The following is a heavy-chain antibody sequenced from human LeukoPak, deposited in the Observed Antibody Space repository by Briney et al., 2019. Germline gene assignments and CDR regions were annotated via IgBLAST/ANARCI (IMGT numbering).Heavy chain of an antibody. D-gene: IGHD1-1*01. V-gene: IGHV3-21*01. CDR1: GFTFARYS. J-gene: IGHJ4*02. CDR3: ARVSGRLERQSDLDY. CDR2: ISGDSTYI. Sequence: GGSLRLSCAASGFTFARYSMNWVRQAPGKGLEWVSSISGDSTYIYNAGSVKSRFTISRDNGQASLYLQMISLRADDTAVYYCARVSGRLERQSDLDYWGQGTLVIVSS.